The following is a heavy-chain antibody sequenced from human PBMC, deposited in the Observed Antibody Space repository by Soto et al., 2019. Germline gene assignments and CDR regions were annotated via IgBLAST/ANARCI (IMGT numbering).Heavy chain of an antibody. CDR2: IKQDGSEK. J-gene: IGHJ6*02. CDR3: ASGAIAARLHYYYGMDV. Sequence: GGSLRLSCAASGFTFSSYWMSWVRQAPGKGLEWVANIKQDGSEKYYVDSVKGRFTISRDNAKNSLYLRMNSLRAEDTAVYYCASGAIAARLHYYYGMDVWGQGTTVTVSS. D-gene: IGHD6-6*01. V-gene: IGHV3-7*01. CDR1: GFTFSSYW.